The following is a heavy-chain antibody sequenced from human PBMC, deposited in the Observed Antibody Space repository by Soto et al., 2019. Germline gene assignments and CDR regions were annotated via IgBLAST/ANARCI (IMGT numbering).Heavy chain of an antibody. CDR2: VFHTGTT. CDR3: ARSAGWYAIHA. CDR1: GDSVSSPYY. D-gene: IGHD6-19*01. J-gene: IGHJ5*02. V-gene: IGHV4-4*02. Sequence: QVQLQESGPGLVKPSGTLSLTCAVSGDSVSSPYYWCWVRQSPGKGLEWIGEVFHTGTTSYNPSLRSRVPISMDKSINQFSLDLSSVTAADTAVYYCARSAGWYAIHAWGPGTLVIVSS.